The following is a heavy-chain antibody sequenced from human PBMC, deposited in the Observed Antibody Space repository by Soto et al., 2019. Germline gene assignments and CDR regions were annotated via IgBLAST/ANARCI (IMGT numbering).Heavy chain of an antibody. CDR1: GGSISSSVYY. CDR3: ARDVSYDGSGWANWFDP. J-gene: IGHJ5*02. CDR2: IHYSGNT. Sequence: PSETLSLTCTVSGGSISSSVYYWSWLRQNPGKSLEWIGYIHYSGNTYYMPSLKSRVIISLDTSKNQFSLKLSSVTAADTAVYYCARDVSYDGSGWANWFDPWGQGTLVTVSS. V-gene: IGHV4-31*03. D-gene: IGHD3-22*01.